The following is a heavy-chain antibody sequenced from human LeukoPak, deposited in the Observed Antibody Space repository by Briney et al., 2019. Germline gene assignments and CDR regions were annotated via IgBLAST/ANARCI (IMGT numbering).Heavy chain of an antibody. CDR3: ARVSYDFWSGHGGDYYYYMDV. J-gene: IGHJ6*03. CDR1: GGTFSSYA. D-gene: IGHD3-3*01. V-gene: IGHV1-69*05. Sequence: ASVKVSCKASGGTFSSYAISWVRQAPGQGLEWMGGIIPIFGTANYAQKFQGRVTITTDGSTSTAYMELSSLRSEDTAVYYCARVSYDFWSGHGGDYYYYMDVWGKGTTVTVSS. CDR2: IIPIFGTA.